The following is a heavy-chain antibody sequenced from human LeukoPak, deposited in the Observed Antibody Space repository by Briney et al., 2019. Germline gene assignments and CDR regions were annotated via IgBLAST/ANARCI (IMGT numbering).Heavy chain of an antibody. CDR3: ARQVVAVAGTGYFDY. D-gene: IGHD6-19*01. V-gene: IGHV4-39*01. Sequence: SETLSLTCTVSGGSIRSSSYYWGWIRQPPGKGLKWNESIYYSGSTYYNASLKSRGTISVDTSKNQYSLKLNSVTAADTAVYFYARQVVAVAGTGYFDYWGQGTLVTVSS. CDR1: GGSIRSSSYY. J-gene: IGHJ4*02. CDR2: IYYSGST.